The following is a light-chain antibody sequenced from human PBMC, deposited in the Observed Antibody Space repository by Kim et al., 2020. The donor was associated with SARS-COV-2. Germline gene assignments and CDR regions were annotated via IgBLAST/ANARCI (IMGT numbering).Light chain of an antibody. CDR3: SSFTTRSTLV. Sequence: QSALTQPASVSGSPGQSISISCTGTSSNIGSYNYVSWHQQHPGKAPKLMIYDVNKRPSGISSRFSGSKSGSTASLTISGLQAEDEADYYCSSFTTRSTLVFGGGTQRTVL. CDR2: DVN. V-gene: IGLV2-14*03. CDR1: SSNIGSYNY. J-gene: IGLJ3*02.